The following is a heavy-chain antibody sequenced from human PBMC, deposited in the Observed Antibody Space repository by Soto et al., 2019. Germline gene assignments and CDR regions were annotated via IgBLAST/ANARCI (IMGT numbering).Heavy chain of an antibody. Sequence: GGSLRLSCAASGLTFNNDAMTWVRQAPGKGLEWVSGIVGSGGPTYYADSVKGRFTISRDDSKNTVFLQMNSLRAEDTAVYYCARDLRGGTYFDCWGQRALVTVSS. CDR3: ARDLRGGTYFDC. CDR1: GLTFNNDA. V-gene: IGHV3-23*01. D-gene: IGHD2-15*01. CDR2: IVGSGGPT. J-gene: IGHJ4*02.